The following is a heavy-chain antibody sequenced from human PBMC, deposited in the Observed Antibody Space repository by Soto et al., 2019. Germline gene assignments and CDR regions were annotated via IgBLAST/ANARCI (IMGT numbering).Heavy chain of an antibody. Sequence: PGGSLRLSCAASGFTFSDYYMTWIRQAPGEGLEWVSYISTTSDYTNYADSVKGRFTISRDNAKNSLYLQMNSLRAEDTAVYYCARDRDLTSSWYFDYWGQGTLVTVSS. D-gene: IGHD6-13*01. CDR2: ISTTSDYT. CDR1: GFTFSDYY. J-gene: IGHJ4*02. V-gene: IGHV3-11*06. CDR3: ARDRDLTSSWYFDY.